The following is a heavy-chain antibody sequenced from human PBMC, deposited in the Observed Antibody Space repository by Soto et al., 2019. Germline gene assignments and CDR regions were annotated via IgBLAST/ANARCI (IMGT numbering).Heavy chain of an antibody. CDR2: IIPIFGTA. J-gene: IGHJ6*02. CDR1: GGTFSSYA. V-gene: IGHV1-69*01. Sequence: QVQLVQSGAEVKKPGSSVKVSCKASGGTFSSYAISWVRQAPGQGLEWMGGIIPIFGTANYAQKFQGRVTITADESTSTAYMELRSLRSEDTAVYYCARGGNYDFCSGYPNGGYYYYGMDVWGQGTTVTVSS. D-gene: IGHD3-3*01. CDR3: ARGGNYDFCSGYPNGGYYYYGMDV.